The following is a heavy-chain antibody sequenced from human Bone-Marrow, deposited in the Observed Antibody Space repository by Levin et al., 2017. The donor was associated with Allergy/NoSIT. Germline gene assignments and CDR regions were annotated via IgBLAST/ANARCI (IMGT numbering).Heavy chain of an antibody. CDR1: GFTFSSYW. Sequence: GESLKISCVASGFTFSSYWMHWVRQEPGKGLVWVSRINSDGSTTAYADSVKGRFTISRDNAKTTLYLQMNNLSAEDTAVYYCAREGGSCYGYWGQGTLVTVSS. D-gene: IGHD3-22*01. V-gene: IGHV3-74*01. CDR3: AREGGSCYGY. CDR2: INSDGSTT. J-gene: IGHJ4*02.